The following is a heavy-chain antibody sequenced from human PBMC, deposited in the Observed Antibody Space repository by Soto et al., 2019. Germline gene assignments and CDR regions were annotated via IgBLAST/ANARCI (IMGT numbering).Heavy chain of an antibody. Sequence: QVQLVQSGAEVKKPGSSVKVSCKASGGTFSSYAISWVRQAPGQGLEWMGGIIPIFGTANYAQKFQGRGTITADESTSTAYMELSSLRSEDTAVYYCARDRKPWGDSYGYWDFDYWGQGTLVTVSS. CDR3: ARDRKPWGDSYGYWDFDY. D-gene: IGHD5-18*01. J-gene: IGHJ4*02. CDR1: GGTFSSYA. CDR2: IIPIFGTA. V-gene: IGHV1-69*01.